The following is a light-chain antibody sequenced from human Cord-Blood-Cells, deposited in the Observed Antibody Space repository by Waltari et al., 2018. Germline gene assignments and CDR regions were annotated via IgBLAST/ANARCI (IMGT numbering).Light chain of an antibody. V-gene: IGKV1-5*01. CDR2: YAS. J-gene: IGKJ1*01. Sequence: DIQMTQSTSTLSASVGDRVTITCRASQSISSWLAWYQQKPGKAPKLLIYYASSLESGVPSRFSGSGSGTEFTLTISSLQPDDFATYYCQQYNSYSWTFGQGTKVEIK. CDR1: QSISSW. CDR3: QQYNSYSWT.